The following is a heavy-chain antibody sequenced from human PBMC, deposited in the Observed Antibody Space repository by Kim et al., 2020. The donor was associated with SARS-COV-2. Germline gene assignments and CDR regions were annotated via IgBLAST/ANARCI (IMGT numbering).Heavy chain of an antibody. CDR3: ANLRAAAADPFDP. Sequence: SVKVSCKASGGTFSSYAISWVRQAPGQGLEWMGGIIPIFGTANYAQKFQGRVTITADESTSTAYMELSSLRSEDTAVYYCANLRAAAADPFDPWGQGTLVTVSS. V-gene: IGHV1-69*13. D-gene: IGHD6-13*01. CDR1: GGTFSSYA. CDR2: IIPIFGTA. J-gene: IGHJ5*02.